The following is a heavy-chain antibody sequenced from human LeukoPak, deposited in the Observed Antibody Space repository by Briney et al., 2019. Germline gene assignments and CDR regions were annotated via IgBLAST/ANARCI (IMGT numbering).Heavy chain of an antibody. CDR2: INSSGGST. Sequence: ASVKVSCKASGYTFTSYYMHWVRKAPGQGLERLGIINSSGGSTSYAQKFQGRVTMTRDTYTSTVYMELSSLRSEDTAVYYCARGGVTATQRLDYWGQGTLVTVCS. V-gene: IGHV1-46*01. J-gene: IGHJ4*02. CDR3: ARGGVTATQRLDY. CDR1: GYTFTSYY. D-gene: IGHD2-21*02.